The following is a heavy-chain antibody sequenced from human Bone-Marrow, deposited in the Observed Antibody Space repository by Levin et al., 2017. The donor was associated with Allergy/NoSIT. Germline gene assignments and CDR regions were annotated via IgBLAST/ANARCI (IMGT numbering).Heavy chain of an antibody. Sequence: PGESLKISCAASGFTFRDYSMHWVRQAPGKGLEYVSSINDRGGNAYYADSVKGRFTMYRDDSRQTVFLHMANLRGDDTGIYYCARGLGGSGFDVSDWWGQGTLVTVSS. CDR1: GFTFRDYS. CDR3: ARGLGGSGFDVSDW. V-gene: IGHV3-64*02. D-gene: IGHD5-12*01. CDR2: INDRGGNA. J-gene: IGHJ4*02.